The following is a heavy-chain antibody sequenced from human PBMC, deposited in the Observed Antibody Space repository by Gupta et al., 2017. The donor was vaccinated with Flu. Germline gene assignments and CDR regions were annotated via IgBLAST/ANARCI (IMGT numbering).Heavy chain of an antibody. CDR1: GFTFSSYE. CDR2: ISSSGSAM. V-gene: IGHV3-48*03. J-gene: IGHJ4*02. Sequence: EVQVVESGGGLVQPGGSLRLSCAASGFTFSSYEMNWVRQAPGKGLEWISYISSSGSAMDDADAVKGRFTISRDNAKKSLYLKMKSMRAEDTALYYCAGGGYSNAKPDDWGQGTLVTVSS. CDR3: AGGGYSNAKPDD. D-gene: IGHD5-18*01.